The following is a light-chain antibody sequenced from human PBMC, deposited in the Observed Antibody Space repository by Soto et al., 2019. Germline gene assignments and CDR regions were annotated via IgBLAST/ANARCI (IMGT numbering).Light chain of an antibody. CDR1: HSVTTH. J-gene: IGKJ5*01. CDR3: QQYNNWPAIT. Sequence: EIVLTQSPDTLSLSPGERATLSCWPSHSVTTHLAWFQQRPGQPPRLLLYGTSTRATGIPARFSGSGSGTEFTLTISSLQSEDFAVYYCQQYNNWPAITFGQGTRLEIK. CDR2: GTS. V-gene: IGKV3D-15*01.